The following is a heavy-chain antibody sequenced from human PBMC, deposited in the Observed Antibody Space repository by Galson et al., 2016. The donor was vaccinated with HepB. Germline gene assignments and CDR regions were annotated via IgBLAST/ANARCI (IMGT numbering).Heavy chain of an antibody. CDR1: GFTFVNYA. Sequence: SLRLSCAASGFTFVNYAFNWVRQAPGKGLEWVAVISNDGSHAFYADAARGRFTISRDDSTNTVYLKMNSMREEDTAVYFCATNRWFGDLSQVDNWGQGTLVTVSS. CDR3: ATNRWFGDLSQVDN. J-gene: IGHJ4*02. V-gene: IGHV3-30*04. CDR2: ISNDGSHA. D-gene: IGHD3-10*01.